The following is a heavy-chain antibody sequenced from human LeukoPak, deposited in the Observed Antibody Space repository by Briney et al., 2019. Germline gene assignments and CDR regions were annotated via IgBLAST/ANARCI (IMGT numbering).Heavy chain of an antibody. D-gene: IGHD1-1*01. CDR1: GFSFSRHN. V-gene: IGHV3-21*01. CDR2: IGSDGSYI. J-gene: IGHJ3*02. Sequence: GGSLRLSCAASGFSFSRHNMNWVRQAPMKGLEWVSSIGSDGSYIYYADSVQGRFTISRDNAKNSLYPQMNSLTAEDTAVYYCARKMKTGDRVGSFDIWGQGTMVTVSS. CDR3: ARKMKTGDRVGSFDI.